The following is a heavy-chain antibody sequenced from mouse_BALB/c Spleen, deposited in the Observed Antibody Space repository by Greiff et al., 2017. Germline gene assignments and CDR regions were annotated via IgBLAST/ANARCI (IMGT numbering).Heavy chain of an antibody. D-gene: IGHD2-4*01. CDR2: ILPGSGST. V-gene: IGHV1-9*01. Sequence: QVQLQQPGAELVKPGASVKLSCKASGYTFTSYWMHWVKQRPGQGLEWIGEILPGSGSTNYNEKFKGKATFTADTSSNTAYMQLSSLTSEDSAVYYCARRGLSYAMDYWGQGTSVTVSS. CDR3: ARRGLSYAMDY. CDR1: GYTFTSYW. J-gene: IGHJ4*01.